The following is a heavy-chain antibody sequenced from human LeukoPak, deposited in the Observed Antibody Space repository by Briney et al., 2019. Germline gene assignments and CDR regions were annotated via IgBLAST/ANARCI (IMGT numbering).Heavy chain of an antibody. CDR1: GFTFSSYE. Sequence: GGSLRLSCAASGFTFSSYEMNWVRQAPGKGLEWVSYISSSGSTIYYADSVKGRFTISRDNAKNSLYLQMNSLRAEDTAVYYCARLTTYHPFDYWGQGTLVTVSS. V-gene: IGHV3-48*03. J-gene: IGHJ4*02. CDR3: ARLTTYHPFDY. D-gene: IGHD4-11*01. CDR2: ISSSGSTI.